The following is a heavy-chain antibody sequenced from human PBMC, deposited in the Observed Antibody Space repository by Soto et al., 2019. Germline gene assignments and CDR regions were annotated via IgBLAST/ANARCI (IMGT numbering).Heavy chain of an antibody. CDR3: ARDPPATRHGMDV. V-gene: IGHV3-53*01. Sequence: LRLSCAASGLTVSSSYMSWVRQAPGKGLEWVSVIYSGGSTYYADSVRGRFTISRDNSKNTLYLQMKSLRAEDTAVYYCARDPPATRHGMDVWGQGTTVTVSS. CDR1: GLTVSSSY. CDR2: IYSGGST. J-gene: IGHJ6*02.